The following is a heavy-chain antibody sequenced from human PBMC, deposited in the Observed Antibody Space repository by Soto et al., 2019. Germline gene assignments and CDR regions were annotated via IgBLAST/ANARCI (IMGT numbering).Heavy chain of an antibody. D-gene: IGHD5-12*01. V-gene: IGHV3-15*01. CDR1: GFTFSNAW. CDR3: TPETDIVATTSYYYYYYGMDV. Sequence: GGSLRLSCAASGFTFSNAWMSWVRQAPGKGLEWVGRIKSKTDGGTTDYAAPVKGRFTISRDDSKNTLYLQMNSLKTEDTAVYYCTPETDIVATTSYYYYYYGMDVWGQGTTVTVSS. CDR2: IKSKTDGGTT. J-gene: IGHJ6*02.